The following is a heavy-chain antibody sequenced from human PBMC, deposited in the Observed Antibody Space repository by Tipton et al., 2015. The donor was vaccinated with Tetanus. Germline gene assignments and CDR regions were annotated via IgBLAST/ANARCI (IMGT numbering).Heavy chain of an antibody. CDR1: GGSITPYY. V-gene: IGHV4-59*08. CDR2: IYHSGST. J-gene: IGHJ6*02. Sequence: LSLTCTVSGGSITPYYWSWIRQSSGKGLEWIGHIYHSGSTNYNPSLKSRVTFSVDTSNNQFSLNLNSVTAADTAVYYCARHKDSYFYVMDVWGQGTTVTVSS. CDR3: ARHKDSYFYVMDV.